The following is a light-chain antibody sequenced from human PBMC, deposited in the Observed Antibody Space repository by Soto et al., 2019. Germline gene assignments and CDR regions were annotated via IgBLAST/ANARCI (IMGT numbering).Light chain of an antibody. V-gene: IGLV1-44*01. CDR3: AAWDDSLNGYV. Sequence: QSVLTQPPSGSGIPGQRVTISCSGSSSNIGSNTVNWYQQLPGMAPKLLIYSNNQRPSGVPDRFPGSKSGTSASLAISGLQSEDEADYYCAAWDDSLNGYVFGTGTKAPS. CDR1: SSNIGSNT. J-gene: IGLJ1*01. CDR2: SNN.